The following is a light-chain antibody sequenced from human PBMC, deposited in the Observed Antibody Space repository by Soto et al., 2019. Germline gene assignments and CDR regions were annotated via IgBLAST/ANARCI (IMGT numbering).Light chain of an antibody. J-gene: IGKJ1*01. CDR1: QSLRYF. CDR3: LEGYDWPVT. V-gene: IGKV3-11*01. CDR2: DTP. Sequence: EIVLTPSPATLYLSPGERATLSYSASQSLRYFLAWFQQQPGQAPRLLIYDTPHSATGVPARFRGSGSGTDFTLTISIREAEDSAVYLCLEGYDWPVTFGPGTKVEIK.